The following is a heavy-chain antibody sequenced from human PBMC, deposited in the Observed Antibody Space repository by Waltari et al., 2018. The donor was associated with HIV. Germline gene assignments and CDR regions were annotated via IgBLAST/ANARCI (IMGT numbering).Heavy chain of an antibody. D-gene: IGHD4-17*01. CDR2: INPHSGGT. Sequence: QVQLVQSGAEVKKPGASVKVSCKASGYTFPGYYMHWVRQAPGQGLEWMGWINPHSGGTNYAQKFQGSVTMTRDTSISPAHMELTRLRSDDTAVYYCAREPSLTTAYDYWGQGTLVTVSS. CDR3: AREPSLTTAYDY. V-gene: IGHV1-2*02. J-gene: IGHJ4*02. CDR1: GYTFPGYY.